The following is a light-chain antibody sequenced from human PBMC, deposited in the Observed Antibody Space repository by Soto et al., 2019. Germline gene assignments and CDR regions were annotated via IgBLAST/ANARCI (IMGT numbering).Light chain of an antibody. J-gene: IGKJ1*01. CDR3: QQYNSSWT. CDR2: DPS. CDR1: QSISSW. V-gene: IGKV1-5*01. Sequence: DIQMTQSPSTLSASVGDRVTITCRASQSISSWLAWYQQKPGKAPKLLIYDPSTLESWVPSRFSASGSGTEFTLTTSSLQPDDFATYYCQQYNSSWTFGEGTKVEIK.